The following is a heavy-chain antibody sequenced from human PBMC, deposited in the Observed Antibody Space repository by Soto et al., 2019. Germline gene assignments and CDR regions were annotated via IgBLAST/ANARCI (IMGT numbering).Heavy chain of an antibody. CDR1: GYSFSSYW. CDR3: ARGQVDTRLFYY. D-gene: IGHD1-26*01. CDR2: IYPSDSDT. V-gene: IGHV5-51*01. Sequence: GESLKISCKGSGYSFSSYWIGWVRQMSGEGLEWMGIIYPSDSDTRYSPSFQGQVTISADKSIYTAYLQWSSLKASDTAMYYCARGQVDTRLFYYWGQGTQVTVSS. J-gene: IGHJ4*02.